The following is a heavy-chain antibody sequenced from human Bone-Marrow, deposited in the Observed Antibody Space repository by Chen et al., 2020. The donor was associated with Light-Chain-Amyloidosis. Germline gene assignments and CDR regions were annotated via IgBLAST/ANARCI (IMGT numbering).Heavy chain of an antibody. Sequence: EVQLVESGGGLVQPGRSLRLSCAASGFTFDDYAMHWVRQAPGKGLEWVSGISWNRGSIGYADSVKGRFTISRDNAKNSLYLQMNSLRAEDTALYYCAKEFDYYGMDVWGQGTTVTVSS. V-gene: IGHV3-9*01. J-gene: IGHJ6*02. CDR3: AKEFDYYGMDV. CDR1: GFTFDDYA. CDR2: ISWNRGSI.